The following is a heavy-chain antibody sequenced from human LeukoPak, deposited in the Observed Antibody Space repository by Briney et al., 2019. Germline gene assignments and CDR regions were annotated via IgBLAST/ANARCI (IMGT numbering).Heavy chain of an antibody. V-gene: IGHV3-30*04. J-gene: IGHJ3*02. Sequence: GGSLRLSCAASGFTFSSYAMHWVRQAPGKGLEWVAVISYDGSNKYYADSVKGRFTISRDNSRNTLYLQMNSLRAEDTAVYYCARAASGYGYGLRDAFDIWGQGTMVTVSS. CDR2: ISYDGSNK. D-gene: IGHD5-18*01. CDR1: GFTFSSYA. CDR3: ARAASGYGYGLRDAFDI.